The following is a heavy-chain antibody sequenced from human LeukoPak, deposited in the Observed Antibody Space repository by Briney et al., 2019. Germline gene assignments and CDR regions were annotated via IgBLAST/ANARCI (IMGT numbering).Heavy chain of an antibody. J-gene: IGHJ4*02. Sequence: GGSLRLSCAASGFNINYYYMSWVRQSPGKGLEWVSVIYSDGTTYHTDSMKGRFTISRDNSKSTLYLQMTSLRAEDTAVYYCARGPSGYHSTGGQGTLVTVSS. CDR3: ARGPSGYHST. CDR2: IYSDGTT. CDR1: GFNINYYY. D-gene: IGHD5-12*01. V-gene: IGHV3-66*01.